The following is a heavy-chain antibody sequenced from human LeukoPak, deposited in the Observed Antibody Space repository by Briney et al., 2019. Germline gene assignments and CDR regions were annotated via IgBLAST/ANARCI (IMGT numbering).Heavy chain of an antibody. J-gene: IGHJ4*02. V-gene: IGHV3-74*01. D-gene: IGHD2-15*01. CDR3: ARIVQGGNFDY. CDR2: INTDGSTT. CDR1: GFTFGNYW. Sequence: PGGSLRLSCATSGFTFGNYWMLWVRQAPGKGLVWVSRINTDGSTTSYADSVRGRFIISRDNAKNTLYLQMNGLRAEDTAVYYCARIVQGGNFDYWGQGTLVTVSS.